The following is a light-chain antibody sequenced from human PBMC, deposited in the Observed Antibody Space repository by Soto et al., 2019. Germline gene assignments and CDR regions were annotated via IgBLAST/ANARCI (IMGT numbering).Light chain of an antibody. V-gene: IGKV3-15*01. J-gene: IGKJ5*01. CDR3: QHYNNWPIT. Sequence: EIVLTQSPGTLSLSPGERATLSCRASQSVASNLAWYQQKPGQAPRLLIYGTSTRATGVPARFSGSGSGTDFTLTISSPQAADFAVYHCQHYNNWPITFGQGTRLEIK. CDR1: QSVASN. CDR2: GTS.